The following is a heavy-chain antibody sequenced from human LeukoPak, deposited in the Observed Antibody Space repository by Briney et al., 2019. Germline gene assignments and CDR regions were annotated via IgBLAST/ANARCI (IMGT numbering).Heavy chain of an antibody. J-gene: IGHJ4*02. CDR2: LKQDGSVK. Sequence: GGSLRLSCVASGFTFSTYWMSWVRQAPGKGLGWVANLKQDGSVKHYVDSVEGRFTISRDNAKNSLYLQMTNLRAEDTAVYYCATSADSPGNSWGQGTLITVSS. CDR3: ATSADSPGNS. V-gene: IGHV3-7*01. D-gene: IGHD4-23*01. CDR1: GFTFSTYW.